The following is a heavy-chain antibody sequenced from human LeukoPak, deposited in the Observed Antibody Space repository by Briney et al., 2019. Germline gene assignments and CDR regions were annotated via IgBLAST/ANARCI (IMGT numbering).Heavy chain of an antibody. D-gene: IGHD3-16*02. V-gene: IGHV3-21*01. J-gene: IGHJ4*02. Sequence: GGSLRLSCAASGFTFSSYSMNWVRQAPGKGLEWVSSISSSSSYIYYADSVKGRFTISRDNAKNSLYLQMNSLRADDTAVYYCPREINDYIWGSYRTNYFDYWGQGTLVTVSS. CDR3: PREINDYIWGSYRTNYFDY. CDR1: GFTFSSYS. CDR2: ISSSSSYI.